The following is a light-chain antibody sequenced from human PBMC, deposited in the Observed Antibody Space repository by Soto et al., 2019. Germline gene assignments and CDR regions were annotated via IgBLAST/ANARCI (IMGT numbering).Light chain of an antibody. Sequence: EIVLTQSPGTLSLSPGERATLSCRASQSVSSSSLAWYQQRPGQAPRLLIYGASIRATGIPDRFSGSGSGTHFTLTISRLDPEDFAVYYCQQHGTFGQGTKVDIK. V-gene: IGKV3-20*01. CDR1: QSVSSSS. CDR3: QQHGT. J-gene: IGKJ1*01. CDR2: GAS.